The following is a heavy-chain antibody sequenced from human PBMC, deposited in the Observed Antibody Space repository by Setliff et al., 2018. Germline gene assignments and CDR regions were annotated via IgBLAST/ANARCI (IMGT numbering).Heavy chain of an antibody. CDR1: GGTFNTYG. J-gene: IGHJ4*02. D-gene: IGHD3-10*01. V-gene: IGHV1-69*13. CDR2: IIPIIGEP. Sequence: SVKISCKASGGTFNTYGLSWVRQAPGQGLEWMGGIIPIIGEPNYAQKFQGRVTITADESTSTAYMELRSLKSEDTAVYYCAREALQRAGLYFFDIWGQGMLVTVSS. CDR3: AREALQRAGLYFFDI.